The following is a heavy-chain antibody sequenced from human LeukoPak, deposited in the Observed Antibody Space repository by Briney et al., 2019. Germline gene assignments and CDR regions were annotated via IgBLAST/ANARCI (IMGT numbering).Heavy chain of an antibody. D-gene: IGHD5-24*01. V-gene: IGHV3-23*01. J-gene: IGHJ5*02. Sequence: GGSLRLSCEASGFIFTNYALSWVRQAPGKGLEWVSGITYSGGTTSYADSVKGRFTISRDNSKNTLYLQMNSLRAEDTAVYYCATDRANYLDLPLFDPWGQGTLVTVSS. CDR3: ATDRANYLDLPLFDP. CDR1: GFIFTNYA. CDR2: ITYSGGTT.